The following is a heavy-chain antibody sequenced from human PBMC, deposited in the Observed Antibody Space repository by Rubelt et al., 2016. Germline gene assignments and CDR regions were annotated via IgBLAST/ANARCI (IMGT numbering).Heavy chain of an antibody. Sequence: VQLVESGGGLVRPGGSLKLSCAASGFTFNRYWMSWVRQAPGKGLEWVASIWYDGSNKYYADSVKGRFTISRDIFKNTLYLQVNSLRGSASAPTLFPLVSCEXSXSXXXSXXXGCLAXXF. J-gene: IGHJ1*01. CDR2: IWYDGSNK. CDR1: GFTFNRYW. CDR3: PLVSCEXSXSXXXSXXXGCLAXXF. D-gene: IGHD3-3*01. V-gene: IGHV3-30*02.